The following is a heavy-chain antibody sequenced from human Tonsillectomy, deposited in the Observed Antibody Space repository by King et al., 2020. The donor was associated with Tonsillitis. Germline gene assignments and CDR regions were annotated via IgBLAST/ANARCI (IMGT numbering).Heavy chain of an antibody. CDR2: IYYSGGT. Sequence: VQLQESGPGLVKPSETLSLTCAVSGGSVSSGHYYWSWIRRPPGKGLEWIGHIYYSGGTTYNPPLKSRVTISVDTSENQFSLNLNSVTAADTAVYYCAKTNRPTGIAPPFDYWGQGTLVTVSS. CDR1: GGSVSSGHYY. D-gene: IGHD1-14*01. J-gene: IGHJ4*02. V-gene: IGHV4-61*01. CDR3: AKTNRPTGIAPPFDY.